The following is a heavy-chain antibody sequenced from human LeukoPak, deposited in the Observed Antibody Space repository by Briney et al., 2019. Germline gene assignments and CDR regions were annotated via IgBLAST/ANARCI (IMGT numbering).Heavy chain of an antibody. J-gene: IGHJ5*02. CDR3: ARLGLGTYYYDRRTNNWLDP. Sequence: SETLSLTCTVSGGSISSYYWSWIRQPAGKGLEWMGRINTSGSTNYNPYLKSRVTMSVDTSKNQFSLKLSSVTAADTAVYYCARLGLGTYYYDRRTNNWLDPWGQGTLVTVSS. CDR1: GGSISSYY. V-gene: IGHV4-4*07. D-gene: IGHD3-22*01. CDR2: INTSGST.